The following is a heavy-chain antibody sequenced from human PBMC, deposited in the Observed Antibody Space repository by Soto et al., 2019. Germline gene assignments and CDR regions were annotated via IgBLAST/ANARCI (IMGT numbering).Heavy chain of an antibody. CDR3: ARVGGIAAAGDYYYYGMDV. CDR2: IWYDGSNK. V-gene: IGHV3-33*01. D-gene: IGHD6-13*01. Sequence: ESGGGVVQPGRSLRLSCAASGFTFSSYGMHWVRQAPGKGLEWVAVIWYDGSNKYYADSVKGRFTISRDNSKNTLYLQMNSLRAEDTAVYYCARVGGIAAAGDYYYYGMDVWGQGTTVTVSS. J-gene: IGHJ6*02. CDR1: GFTFSSYG.